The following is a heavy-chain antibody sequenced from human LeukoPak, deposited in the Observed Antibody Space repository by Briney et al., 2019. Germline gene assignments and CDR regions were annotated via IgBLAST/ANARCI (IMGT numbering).Heavy chain of an antibody. CDR2: IWYDGSNK. CDR3: ARVSALRTFDY. CDR1: GFTFSSYG. J-gene: IGHJ4*02. V-gene: IGHV3-33*08. D-gene: IGHD5-12*01. Sequence: PGGSLRLSCAASGFTFSSYGMHWVRQAPGKGLEWVAVIWYDGSNKYYADSVKGRFTISRDNSKNTLYLQMNSLRAEDTAVYYCARVSALRTFDYWGQGTLVTVSS.